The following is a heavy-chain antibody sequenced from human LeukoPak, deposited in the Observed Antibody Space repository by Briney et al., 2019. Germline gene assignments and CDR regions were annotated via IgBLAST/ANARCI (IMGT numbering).Heavy chain of an antibody. CDR3: ASQVGYGGNLDY. D-gene: IGHD4-23*01. CDR2: IIPIFGTA. J-gene: IGHJ4*02. Sequence: EASVKVSCTASGGTFSSYAISWVRQAPGQGLEWMGGIIPIFGTANYAQKFQGRVTITADESTSTAYMELSSLRSEDTAVYYCASQVGYGGNLDYWGQGTLVTVSS. V-gene: IGHV1-69*13. CDR1: GGTFSSYA.